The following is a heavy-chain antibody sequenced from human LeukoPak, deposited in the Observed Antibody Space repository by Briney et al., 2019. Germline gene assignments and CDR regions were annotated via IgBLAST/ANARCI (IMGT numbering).Heavy chain of an antibody. CDR1: GSISGYY. D-gene: IGHD2-2*01. CDR3: ARQKCTSTSCLTKNAFDI. Sequence: SETLSLTCTVSGSISGYYWSWIRQPPGKGLEWIGYIYTSGSTNYNPSLESRVTISVDTSKNHFSLDLSSVTAADTAVYYCARQKCTSTSCLTKNAFDIWGQGTMVTVSS. J-gene: IGHJ3*02. CDR2: IYTSGST. V-gene: IGHV4-4*09.